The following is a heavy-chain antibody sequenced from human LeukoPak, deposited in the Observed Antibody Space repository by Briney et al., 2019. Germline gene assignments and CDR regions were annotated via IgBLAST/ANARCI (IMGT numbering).Heavy chain of an antibody. CDR2: IGSDNKP. D-gene: IGHD1-26*01. Sequence: GGSLRLSCVASGFTFSSYAMSWVRQAPGKGLEWVSSIGSDNKPHYSESVKGRFTISSDNPKITLYLQLNTLRAEDTAIYYCAKAVLNSGSYHFGYWGQGTLVTVSS. V-gene: IGHV3-23*05. CDR1: GFTFSSYA. J-gene: IGHJ4*02. CDR3: AKAVLNSGSYHFGY.